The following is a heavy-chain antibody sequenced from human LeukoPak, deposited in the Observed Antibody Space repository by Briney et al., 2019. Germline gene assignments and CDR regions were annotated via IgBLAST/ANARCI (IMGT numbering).Heavy chain of an antibody. Sequence: ASVKVSCKASGYTFTGYYMHWVRQAPGQGLEWMGWINPNSGGTTYAQKFQGRVTMTRDTSTSTVYMELSSLRSEDTALYYCARDSSSKYFNNGMDVWGQGTTVTVSS. CDR2: INPNSGGT. CDR3: ARDSSSKYFNNGMDV. CDR1: GYTFTGYY. D-gene: IGHD6-13*01. V-gene: IGHV1-2*02. J-gene: IGHJ6*02.